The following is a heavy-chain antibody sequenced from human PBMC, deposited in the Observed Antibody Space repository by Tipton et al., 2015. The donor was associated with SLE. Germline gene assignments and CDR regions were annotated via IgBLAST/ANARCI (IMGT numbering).Heavy chain of an antibody. Sequence: TLSLTCTVSGGSISSYYWSWIRQPPGKGLEWIGEINHSGSTNYNPSLKSRVTISVDTSRNQFSLKLSSVTAADTAVYYCARRSSGWYGYWGQGTLVTVSS. V-gene: IGHV4-34*01. J-gene: IGHJ4*02. CDR2: INHSGST. CDR3: ARRSSGWYGY. D-gene: IGHD6-19*01. CDR1: GGSISSYY.